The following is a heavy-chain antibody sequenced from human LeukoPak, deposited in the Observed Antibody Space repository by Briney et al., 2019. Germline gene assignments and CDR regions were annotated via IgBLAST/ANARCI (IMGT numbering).Heavy chain of an antibody. D-gene: IGHD3-10*01. J-gene: IGHJ4*02. V-gene: IGHV3-21*01. CDR2: ISSSSSYI. CDR1: GFTFGDYA. CDR3: ARETYYYGSGSFYYFDY. Sequence: GGSLRLSCTASGFTFGDYAMSWVRQAPGKGLEWVSSISSSSSYIYYADSVKGRFTISRDNAKNSLYLQMNSLRADDTAVYYCARETYYYGSGSFYYFDYWGQGTLVTVSS.